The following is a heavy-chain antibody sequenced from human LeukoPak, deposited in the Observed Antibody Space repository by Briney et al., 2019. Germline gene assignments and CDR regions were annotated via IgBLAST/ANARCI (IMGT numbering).Heavy chain of an antibody. CDR3: ARDSSSWYGVLDN. CDR2: IYASGST. Sequence: SETLSLTCTVSGGSISSYYWSWIRQPPGKGLEWIGRIYASGSTNYNPSLKSRVTISVDTSKNQFSLKLSSVTAADTAVYYCARDSSSWYGVLDNWGQGTLVTVSS. CDR1: GGSISSYY. J-gene: IGHJ4*02. V-gene: IGHV4-4*08. D-gene: IGHD6-13*01.